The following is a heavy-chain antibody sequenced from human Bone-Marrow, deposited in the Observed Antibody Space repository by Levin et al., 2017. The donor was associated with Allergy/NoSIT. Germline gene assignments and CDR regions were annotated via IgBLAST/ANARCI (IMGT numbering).Heavy chain of an antibody. CDR2: ISSSSSTI. Sequence: ETLSLTCAASGFTFSSYSMNWVRQAPGKGLEWVSYISSSSSTIYYADSVKGRFTISRDNAKNSLYLQMNSLRAEDTAVYYCARGDYGDYERDAFDIWGQGTMVTVSS. CDR3: ARGDYGDYERDAFDI. V-gene: IGHV3-48*04. D-gene: IGHD4-17*01. J-gene: IGHJ3*02. CDR1: GFTFSSYS.